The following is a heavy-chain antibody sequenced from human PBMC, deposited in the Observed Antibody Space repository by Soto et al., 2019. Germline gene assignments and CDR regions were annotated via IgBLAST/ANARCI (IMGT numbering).Heavy chain of an antibody. V-gene: IGHV3-48*01. Sequence: GGSLRLSCAASGFTFSSYSMNWVRQAPGKGLEWVSYISSSSTIYYADSVKGRFTISRDNAKNSLYLQMNSLRAEDTAVYYCASTPLYGDYEEWDYYYMDVWGKGTTVTVSS. J-gene: IGHJ6*03. CDR2: ISSSSTI. D-gene: IGHD4-17*01. CDR3: ASTPLYGDYEEWDYYYMDV. CDR1: GFTFSSYS.